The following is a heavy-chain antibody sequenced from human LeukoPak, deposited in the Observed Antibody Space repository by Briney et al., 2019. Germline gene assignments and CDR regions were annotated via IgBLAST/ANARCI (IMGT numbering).Heavy chain of an antibody. CDR1: GFTLSELS. Sequence: ASVKVSCKVSEVSGFTLSELSIHWVRQVPGKGLEWMEGFHPEEGKTVHAQSFQGRVTMTDDTSTDTAYMELSSLTFEDTAVYYCAVFGGIPLNWFDPWGQGTLVTVSS. CDR3: AVFGGIPLNWFDP. D-gene: IGHD1-26*01. CDR2: FHPEEGKT. J-gene: IGHJ5*02. V-gene: IGHV1-24*01.